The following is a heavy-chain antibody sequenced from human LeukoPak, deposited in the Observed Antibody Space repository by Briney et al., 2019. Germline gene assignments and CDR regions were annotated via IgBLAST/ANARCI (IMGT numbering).Heavy chain of an antibody. CDR3: ARVLLERPGIDSFDI. J-gene: IGHJ3*02. V-gene: IGHV3-48*01. CDR2: INSGSSII. CDR1: GFSLGRYS. Sequence: GGSLRLSCGASGFSLGRYSMDWVRQAPGQGLEWVSHINSGSSIIYYADSVKGRFTISRDNAGSSLYLQMNSLRADDTAVYYCARVLLERPGIDSFDIWGQGTMVTVS. D-gene: IGHD1-1*01.